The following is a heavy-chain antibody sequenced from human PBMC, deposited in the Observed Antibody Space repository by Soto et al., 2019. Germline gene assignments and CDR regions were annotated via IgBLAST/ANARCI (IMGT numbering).Heavy chain of an antibody. D-gene: IGHD3-10*01. CDR2: IIPIFGTA. J-gene: IGHJ6*02. V-gene: IGHV1-69*01. CDR1: GGTFSSYA. CDR3: ARGAWFGELETFYYYYYGMDV. Sequence: QVQLVQSGAEVKKPGSSVKVSCKASGGTFSSYAISWVRQAPGQGLELMGGIIPIFGTANYAQKFQGRVTITADESTSTAYMELSSLRSEDTAVYYCARGAWFGELETFYYYYYGMDVWGQGTTVTVSS.